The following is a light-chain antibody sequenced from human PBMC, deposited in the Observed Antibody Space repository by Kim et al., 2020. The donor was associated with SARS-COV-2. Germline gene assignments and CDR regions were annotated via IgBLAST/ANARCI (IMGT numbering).Light chain of an antibody. CDR2: GAS. CDR3: QQYDDWPPWT. J-gene: IGKJ1*01. Sequence: SLGERATLSCRASQSVSDNLAWYQQKPGQAPRLLIYGASTRATGIPARFSGSGSGTEFTLTISSLQSEDSAVYYCQQYDDWPPWTFGKGTKVDIK. V-gene: IGKV3-15*01. CDR1: QSVSDN.